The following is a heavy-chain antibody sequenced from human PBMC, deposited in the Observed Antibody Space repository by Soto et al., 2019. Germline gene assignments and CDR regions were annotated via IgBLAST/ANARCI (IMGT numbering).Heavy chain of an antibody. CDR3: ASRSSGWYALPYYYCGMDV. J-gene: IGHJ6*02. V-gene: IGHV3-30-3*01. Sequence: QVQLVESGGGVVQPGRSLRLSCEASGFTFSSYAMHWVRQAPGKGLVWVAVISYDGSNKYYADSVKGRFTISRDNSKNTLDLQMNSLRAEDTAVYYCASRSSGWYALPYYYCGMDVWGQGTTVTVSS. D-gene: IGHD6-19*01. CDR2: ISYDGSNK. CDR1: GFTFSSYA.